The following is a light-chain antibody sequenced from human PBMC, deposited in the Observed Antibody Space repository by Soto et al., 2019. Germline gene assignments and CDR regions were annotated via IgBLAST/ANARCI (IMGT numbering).Light chain of an antibody. CDR3: QQSYDSPWT. Sequence: DIQMTQSPSSLSASVGDRVIVTCRASQSIANYLNWYQQKPGTAPNLLIYAASSLQSGVPSRFSGSGSGTDFTLTISRLQPEDFATYTCQQSYDSPWTFGQGTKVEVK. V-gene: IGKV1-39*01. CDR1: QSIANY. J-gene: IGKJ1*01. CDR2: AAS.